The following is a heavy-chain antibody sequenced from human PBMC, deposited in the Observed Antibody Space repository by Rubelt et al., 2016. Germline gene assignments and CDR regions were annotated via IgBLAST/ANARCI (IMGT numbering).Heavy chain of an antibody. V-gene: IGHV4-59*01. CDR2: VYYSGST. J-gene: IGHJ4*02. D-gene: IGHD2/OR15-2a*01. Sequence: QVQLQESGPGLVKPSETLSLTCTVSGGSISSYYWSWIRQPPGKGLEWIGYVYYSGSTNYNPSLKSRVTISVDTSKNQFSLRLSSVTAADTAVYYGARDEGIFSSQGIYYFDYWGQGTLVTVSS. CDR3: ARDEGIFSSQGIYYFDY. CDR1: GGSISSYY.